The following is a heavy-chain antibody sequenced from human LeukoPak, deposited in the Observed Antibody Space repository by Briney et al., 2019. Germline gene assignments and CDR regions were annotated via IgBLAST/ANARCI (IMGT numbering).Heavy chain of an antibody. CDR3: AKGTSLKQQLVIGFQH. V-gene: IGHV3-30*18. CDR1: GFTFSSYG. D-gene: IGHD6-13*01. Sequence: GGSLRLSCAASGFTFSSYGMHWVRQAPGKGQEWEAVISYDGSNKYYADSVKGRFTISRDNAKNTLYLQMNSLRAEDTAVYYCAKGTSLKQQLVIGFQHWGQGTLVTVSS. CDR2: ISYDGSNK. J-gene: IGHJ1*01.